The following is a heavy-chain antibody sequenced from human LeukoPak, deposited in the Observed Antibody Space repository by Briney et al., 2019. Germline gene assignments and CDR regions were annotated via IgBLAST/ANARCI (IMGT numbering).Heavy chain of an antibody. CDR2: IDISGGST. Sequence: GGSLRLSCAVSGFAFNSHAMCWVRQAPGKGLEWVSSIDISGGSTYYADSVKGRFTISRDNSKNTLYLQMNSLRGEDTALYFCANEVRPNDYWGQGTLVTVSS. CDR3: ANEVRPNDY. CDR1: GFAFNSHA. J-gene: IGHJ4*02. D-gene: IGHD4/OR15-4a*01. V-gene: IGHV3-23*01.